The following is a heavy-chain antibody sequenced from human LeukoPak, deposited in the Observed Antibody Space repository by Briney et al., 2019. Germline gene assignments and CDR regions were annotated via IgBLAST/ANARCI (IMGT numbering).Heavy chain of an antibody. CDR2: IIPILGTA. Sequence: SVKVSCKASGGTFSSYAISWVRQAPGQGLEWMGGIIPILGTANYAQKFQGRVTITADESTSTAYMELSSLRSEDTAVYYCASSYSSSSINFDYWGQGTLVTVSS. CDR1: GGTFSSYA. J-gene: IGHJ4*02. V-gene: IGHV1-69*01. D-gene: IGHD6-6*01. CDR3: ASSYSSSSINFDY.